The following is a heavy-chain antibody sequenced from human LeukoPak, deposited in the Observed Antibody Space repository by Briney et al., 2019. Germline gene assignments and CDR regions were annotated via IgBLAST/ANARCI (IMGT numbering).Heavy chain of an antibody. CDR3: AREGHDTSGYYYPNWFDP. J-gene: IGHJ5*02. CDR1: GYTFTSYG. CDR2: ISAYNNNT. V-gene: IGHV1-18*01. D-gene: IGHD3-22*01. Sequence: ASVKVSCKASGYTFTSYGISWVRQAPGQGLEWMGWISAYNNNTIYAQNLQGRLTMNTDTSTSTAYMELRSLRSDDTAMYYCAREGHDTSGYYYPNWFDPWGQGTLVAVSS.